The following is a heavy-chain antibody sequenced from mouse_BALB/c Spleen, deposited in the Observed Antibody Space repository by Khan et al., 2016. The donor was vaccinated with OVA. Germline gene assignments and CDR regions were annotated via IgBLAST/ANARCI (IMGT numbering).Heavy chain of an antibody. J-gene: IGHJ2*01. CDR2: ISSGSNTI. CDR1: GFTFSGFG. Sequence: EVQLQESGGGLVQPGGSRKLSCAASGFTFSGFGMHWVRQAPEKGLEWVAFISSGSNTIYYADTVTGRFTISRDNPKRTLFLQITSLRSEDTASDFCARTGYYYFDYWGQGTTLTVSS. V-gene: IGHV5-17*02. D-gene: IGHD2-3*01. CDR3: ARTGYYYFDY.